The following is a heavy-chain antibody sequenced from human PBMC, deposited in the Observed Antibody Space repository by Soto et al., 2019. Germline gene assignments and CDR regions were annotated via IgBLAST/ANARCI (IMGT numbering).Heavy chain of an antibody. CDR1: GFTFSSYA. J-gene: IGHJ4*02. Sequence: GGSLRLSCAASGFTFSSYAMSWVRQAPGKGLEWVSAISGSGGSTYYADSVKGRFTISRDNSKNTLYLQMNSLIAEDTAVYYCGKVFGLLLLYPDYWGQGTLVTVSS. CDR2: ISGSGGST. D-gene: IGHD2-21*02. CDR3: GKVFGLLLLYPDY. V-gene: IGHV3-23*01.